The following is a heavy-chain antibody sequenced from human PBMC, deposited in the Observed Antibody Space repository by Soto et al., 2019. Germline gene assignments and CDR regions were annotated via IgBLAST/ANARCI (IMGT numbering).Heavy chain of an antibody. CDR3: ARADALTGTTQFYFDY. CDR2: ISAYNGHP. D-gene: IGHD1-1*01. V-gene: IGHV1-18*01. Sequence: ASVKVSCKASGYTFTMYGISWVRQAPGQGLLWMGWISAYNGHPNYAQNFQDRVTVTTDTSTNTAYMELRSLRSDDTAVYFCARADALTGTTQFYFDYWGQGTPVTLSS. J-gene: IGHJ4*02. CDR1: GYTFTMYG.